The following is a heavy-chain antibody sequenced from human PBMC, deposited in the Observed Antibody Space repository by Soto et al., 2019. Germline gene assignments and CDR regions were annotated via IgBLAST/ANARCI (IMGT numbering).Heavy chain of an antibody. V-gene: IGHV4-39*01. CDR3: ARQNDYVWGSYRPDAFDI. J-gene: IGHJ3*02. CDR2: IYYSGST. Sequence: SETLSLTCTVSGGSISSSSYYWGWIRQPPGKGLEWIGSIYYSGSTYYNPSLKSRVTISVDTSKNQFSLTLSFVTAADTAVYYCARQNDYVWGSYRPDAFDIWGQGTMVTVSS. D-gene: IGHD3-16*02. CDR1: GGSISSSSYY.